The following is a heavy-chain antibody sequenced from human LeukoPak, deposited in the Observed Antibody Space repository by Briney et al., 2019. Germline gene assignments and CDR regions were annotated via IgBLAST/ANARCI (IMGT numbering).Heavy chain of an antibody. CDR1: GGSFSGYY. CDR3: ARVDGSGWYDFDY. CDR2: INHSGST. D-gene: IGHD6-19*01. J-gene: IGHJ4*02. V-gene: IGHV4-34*01. Sequence: SETLSLTCAVYGGSFSGYYWSWIRQPPGKGLEWIGEINHSGSTNYNPPLKSRVTISVDTSKNQFSLKLSSVTAADTAVYYCARVDGSGWYDFDYWGQGTLVTVSS.